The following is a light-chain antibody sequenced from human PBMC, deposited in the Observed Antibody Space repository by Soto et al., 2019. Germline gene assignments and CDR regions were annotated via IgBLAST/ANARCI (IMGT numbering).Light chain of an antibody. CDR1: QSVSSN. CDR2: GAS. V-gene: IGKV3-15*01. CDR3: QQYNNWPLT. Sequence: EIVMTQSPATLSMSPGERATLSCRASQSVSSNLAWYQQQPGQAPRLLIYGASTRVTGFPARFSRSGSGTEFTLTISSLQSEDFAVYYCQQYNNWPLTFGGGTKVKIK. J-gene: IGKJ4*01.